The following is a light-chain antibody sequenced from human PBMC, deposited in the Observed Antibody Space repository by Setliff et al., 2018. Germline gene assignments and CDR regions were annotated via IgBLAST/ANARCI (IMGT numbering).Light chain of an antibody. CDR2: DVS. Sequence: QVVVTQEPSLTVSPGGTVTLTCASSAGAVTSGHYPYWFLQKPGQAPRTLIYDVSKTHSWTPARFSGSLLGGKAALTLSGAQPEDEAEYYCSLAYTGAGVFGGGTKVTVL. V-gene: IGLV7-46*01. CDR3: SLAYTGAGV. CDR1: AGAVTSGHY. J-gene: IGLJ2*01.